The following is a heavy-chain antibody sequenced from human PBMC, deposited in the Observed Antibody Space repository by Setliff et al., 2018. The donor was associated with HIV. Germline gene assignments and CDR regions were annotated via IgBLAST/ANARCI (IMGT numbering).Heavy chain of an antibody. V-gene: IGHV4-34*01. J-gene: IGHJ2*01. CDR3: ARGREVMTTAPYWYFDL. D-gene: IGHD3-10*01. Sequence: SETLSLTCAIYGGSFSGNYWSWIRQPPGKGLEWIGEINYSGTTNHNPFLKSRVTISVDTSKKQFSLKVSSVTAADTAVYYCARGREVMTTAPYWYFDLWGRGTLVTVSS. CDR1: GGSFSGNY. CDR2: INYSGTT.